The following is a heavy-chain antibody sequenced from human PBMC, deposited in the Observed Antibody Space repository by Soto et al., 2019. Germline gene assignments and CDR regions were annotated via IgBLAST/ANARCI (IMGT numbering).Heavy chain of an antibody. Sequence: GASVKVSCKASGYTFTSYGISWVRQAPGQGLEWMGWISAYNGNTNYAQKLQGRVTMTTDTSTSTAYMELRSLRSDDTAVYYCARDLPNLDTAMVTPQIYWGRGTLVTVSS. CDR3: ARDLPNLDTAMVTPQIY. J-gene: IGHJ4*02. D-gene: IGHD5-18*01. CDR1: GYTFTSYG. CDR2: ISAYNGNT. V-gene: IGHV1-18*04.